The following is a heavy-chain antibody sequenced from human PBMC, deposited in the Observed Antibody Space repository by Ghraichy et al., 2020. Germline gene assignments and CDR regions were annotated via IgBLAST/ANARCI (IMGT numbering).Heavy chain of an antibody. CDR1: GFTFSSYG. D-gene: IGHD3-10*01. V-gene: IGHV3-30*03. J-gene: IGHJ5*02. Sequence: GGSLRLSCAASGFTFSSYGMHWVRQAPGKGLEWVAVISYDGSNKYYADSVKGRFTISRDNSKNTLYLQMNSLRAEDTAVYYCARDQRVRKMVRGVIAGLWGVFDPWGQGTLVTVSS. CDR3: ARDQRVRKMVRGVIAGLWGVFDP. CDR2: ISYDGSNK.